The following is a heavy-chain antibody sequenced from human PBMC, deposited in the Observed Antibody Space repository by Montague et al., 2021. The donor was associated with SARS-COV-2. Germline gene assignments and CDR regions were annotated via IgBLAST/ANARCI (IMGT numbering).Heavy chain of an antibody. Sequence: SETLSLTCTVSGGSISSSSYYWAWIRQPPGKGLEWIGSIYYRGSTYYNPSLRSRVFISVDTSKNQLPLTLTSVTAADTAVYYCATQEDPSGWIPGPFDFWGQGT. J-gene: IGHJ5*01. CDR1: GGSISSSSYY. D-gene: IGHD6-19*01. CDR2: IYYRGST. V-gene: IGHV4-39*01. CDR3: ATQEDPSGWIPGPFDF.